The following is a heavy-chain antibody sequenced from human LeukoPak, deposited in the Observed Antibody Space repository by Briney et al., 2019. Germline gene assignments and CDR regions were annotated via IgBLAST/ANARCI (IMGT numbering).Heavy chain of an antibody. CDR2: ISYDGSNK. V-gene: IGHV3-30*04. Sequence: GGSLRLSCAASGFTFSSYAMHWVRQAPGKGLEGVAVISYDGSNKYYADSVKGRFTISRDNSKNTLYLQMNSLRAEDTAVYYCARRATTERGHSYGLDYWGQGTLVTVSS. CDR1: GFTFSSYA. CDR3: ARRATTERGHSYGLDY. J-gene: IGHJ4*02. D-gene: IGHD5-18*01.